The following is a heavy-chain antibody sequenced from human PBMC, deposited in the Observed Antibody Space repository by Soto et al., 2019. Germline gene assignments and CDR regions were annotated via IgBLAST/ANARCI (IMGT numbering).Heavy chain of an antibody. D-gene: IGHD6-6*01. Sequence: SETLSLTCTVSGGSISSSSYYWGWIRQPPGKGLEWIGYIYYSGSTNYNPSLKSRVTISVDTSKNQFSLKLSSVTAADTAVYYCARARRGQLVHRENWFDPWGQGTLVTVSS. CDR1: GGSISSSSYY. V-gene: IGHV4-61*05. CDR3: ARARRGQLVHRENWFDP. CDR2: IYYSGST. J-gene: IGHJ5*02.